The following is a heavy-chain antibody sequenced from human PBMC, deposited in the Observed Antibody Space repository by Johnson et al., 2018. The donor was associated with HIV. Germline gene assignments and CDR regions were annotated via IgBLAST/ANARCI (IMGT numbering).Heavy chain of an antibody. V-gene: IGHV3-66*01. D-gene: IGHD3-22*01. CDR1: GFTVSSNY. CDR3: AKGGGYYYSEYAFDI. CDR2: IYSGGSA. J-gene: IGHJ3*02. Sequence: VQLVESGGGLVQPGGSLRLSCAASGFTVSSNYMSWVRRAPGKGLEWVSVIYSGGSAYYADSVKGRFTISRDNAKNSLYLQMNSLRAEDTAVYFCAKGGGYYYSEYAFDIWGQGTMVTVSS.